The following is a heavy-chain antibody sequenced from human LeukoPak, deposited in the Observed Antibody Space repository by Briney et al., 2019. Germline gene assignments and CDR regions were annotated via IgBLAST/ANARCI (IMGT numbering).Heavy chain of an antibody. CDR2: INQDESEK. V-gene: IGHV3-7*01. Sequence: GGSLRLSCAASGFTFTIYWMSWVRQAPGKGLEWVANINQDESEKSYVDSVKGRFTTSRDNAKNSLYLQMNSLRAEDTAVYYCARDHGNYFDYWGQGTLDTVSS. CDR3: ARDHGNYFDY. CDR1: GFTFTIYW. J-gene: IGHJ4*02.